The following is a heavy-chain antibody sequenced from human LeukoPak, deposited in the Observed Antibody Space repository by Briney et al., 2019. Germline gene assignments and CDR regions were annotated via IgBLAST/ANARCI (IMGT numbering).Heavy chain of an antibody. CDR2: ISGSGGNT. J-gene: IGHJ4*02. CDR1: GFTFSSYG. V-gene: IGHV3-23*01. D-gene: IGHD3-9*01. CDR3: AKDLTGPYFDWLLIDSFDY. Sequence: GGSLRLSCAASGFTFSSYGMSWVRQAPGKGLEGVSVISGSGGNTYYADSVKGRFTISRDNSKNTLYLQMNSLRAEDTAVYYCAKDLTGPYFDWLLIDSFDYWGQGTLVTVSS.